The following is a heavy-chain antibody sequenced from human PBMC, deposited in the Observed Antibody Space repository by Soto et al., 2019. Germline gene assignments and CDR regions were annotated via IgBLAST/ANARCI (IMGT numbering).Heavy chain of an antibody. Sequence: QVQLVQSGAEVKKPGASVRVSCKASGYTFTSYDIYWVRQATGQGLEWMGWMNPFSGNAVYTQKFQDRVTMTRDTSINTAYKEMSGLRSEDTAVYYCMRGQGNYWGQGSLVTVSS. CDR2: MNPFSGNA. CDR3: MRGQGNY. V-gene: IGHV1-8*01. J-gene: IGHJ4*02. CDR1: GYTFTSYD.